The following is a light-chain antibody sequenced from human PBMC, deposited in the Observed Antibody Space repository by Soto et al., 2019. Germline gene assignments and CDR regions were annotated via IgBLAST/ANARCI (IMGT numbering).Light chain of an antibody. CDR1: SSDIGNYIY. CDR2: EVF. V-gene: IGLV2-14*01. J-gene: IGLJ1*01. CDR3: SSYTSRSTPLV. Sequence: QSALTQPASVSGSPGQSITISCTGTSSDIGNYIYVSWYQQHPGKAPKVMSYEVFNLPSGVPNRFSGSKSGNTASLTISGLQAEDEADYYCSSYTSRSTPLVFGTGNKLTVL.